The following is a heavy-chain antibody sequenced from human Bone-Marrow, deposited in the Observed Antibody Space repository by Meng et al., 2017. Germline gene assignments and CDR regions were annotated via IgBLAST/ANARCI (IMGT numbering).Heavy chain of an antibody. D-gene: IGHD1-7*01. CDR3: GRDQGRELINH. CDR2: VDQRGDT. J-gene: IGHJ4*02. V-gene: IGHV4-4*02. CDR1: GDSISSDSW. Sequence: QVQLQESGPGLVKPSGTLSLTCTVSGDSISSDSWWSWVRQPPGKGLEWIGEVDQRGDTNYNPSLRSRVDISVDKSKNQFYLSLFSVTAADTAVYYCGRDQGRELINHWGQGTLVTVSS.